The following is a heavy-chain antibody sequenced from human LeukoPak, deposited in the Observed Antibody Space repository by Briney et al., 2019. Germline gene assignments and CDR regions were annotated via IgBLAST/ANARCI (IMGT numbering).Heavy chain of an antibody. CDR3: ARDLGVVSHYYFDY. D-gene: IGHD2/OR15-2a*01. Sequence: GGSLRLSCAASGFTFSSYSMNRVRQAPGKGLEWVSYISSSSSTIYYADSVKGRFTISRDNAKNSLYLQMNSLRAEDTAVYYCARDLGVVSHYYFDYWGQGTLVTVSS. CDR1: GFTFSSYS. CDR2: ISSSSSTI. V-gene: IGHV3-48*01. J-gene: IGHJ4*02.